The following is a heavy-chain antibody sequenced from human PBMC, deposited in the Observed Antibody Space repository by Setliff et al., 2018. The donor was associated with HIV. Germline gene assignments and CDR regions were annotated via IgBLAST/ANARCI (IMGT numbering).Heavy chain of an antibody. J-gene: IGHJ5*02. V-gene: IGHV1-46*01. CDR3: ARVRYCSGGSCYGGEYWFDP. Sequence: ASVKVSCKASGYTFTTYYMHWVRQAPGQGLEWMGIINPNGGTTNYTQKFQGRVTMTRDTSTSTVYMELSSLRSEDTAVYFCARVRYCSGGSCYGGEYWFDPWGQGTLVTVSS. CDR1: GYTFTTYY. CDR2: INPNGGTT. D-gene: IGHD2-15*01.